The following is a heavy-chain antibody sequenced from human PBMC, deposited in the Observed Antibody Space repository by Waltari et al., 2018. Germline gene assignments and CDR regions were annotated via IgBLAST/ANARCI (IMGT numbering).Heavy chain of an antibody. Sequence: QLQESGPGLVKPSETLSLTCDVSGYALNSGFYWGWFRQPPGKGLEWVATVYHDGTTYCNPSLNSRATTSMDTSRNQYSLKLRSVTAADTAVYFCSRQVLGYCTSAACRRLESWGQGTLVTVSS. D-gene: IGHD2-2*03. CDR2: VYHDGTT. J-gene: IGHJ4*02. CDR1: GYALNSGFY. V-gene: IGHV4-38-2*01. CDR3: SRQVLGYCTSAACRRLES.